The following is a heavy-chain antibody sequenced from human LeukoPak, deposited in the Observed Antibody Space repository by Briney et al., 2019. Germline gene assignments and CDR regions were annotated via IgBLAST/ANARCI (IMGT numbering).Heavy chain of an antibody. CDR1: GFTFSSYS. CDR3: ARDFPQMTTVFGGVDY. V-gene: IGHV3-48*01. D-gene: IGHD4-17*01. J-gene: IGHJ4*02. CDR2: ISSGSNTI. Sequence: PGGSLRLSCAASGFTFSSYSMNWVRQAPGKGLDWVSYISSGSNTIYYADSVKGRFTISRDNAKNSLYLQMNSLRAEDTAVYYCARDFPQMTTVFGGVDYWGQGTLVTVSS.